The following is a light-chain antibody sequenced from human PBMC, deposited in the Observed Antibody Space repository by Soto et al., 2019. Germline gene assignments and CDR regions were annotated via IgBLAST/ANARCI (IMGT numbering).Light chain of an antibody. CDR1: QSVGSTY. CDR3: QQYDSSPGT. V-gene: IGKV3-20*01. Sequence: EIVLTQSPGTLSLSPGERATLSCRASQSVGSTYLAWYQQKPGQAPRLLILGTSTRATGIPDRFSGSGSGTDCTLTINRLEPEDFAVYFCQQYDSSPGTFGPGTKLDLK. CDR2: GTS. J-gene: IGKJ3*01.